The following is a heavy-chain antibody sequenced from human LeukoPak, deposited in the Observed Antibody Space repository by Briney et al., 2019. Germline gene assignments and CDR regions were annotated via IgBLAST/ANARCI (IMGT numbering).Heavy chain of an antibody. CDR2: IKQDGSEK. CDR1: GFTVSSNY. Sequence: GGSLRLSCAASGFTVSSNYMSWVRQAPGKGLEWVANIKQDGSEKYYVDSVKGRFTISRDNAKNSLYLQMNSLRAEDTAVYYCARDAGPESVWSGYPYYFDYWGQGTLVTVSS. D-gene: IGHD3-3*01. J-gene: IGHJ4*02. CDR3: ARDAGPESVWSGYPYYFDY. V-gene: IGHV3-7*01.